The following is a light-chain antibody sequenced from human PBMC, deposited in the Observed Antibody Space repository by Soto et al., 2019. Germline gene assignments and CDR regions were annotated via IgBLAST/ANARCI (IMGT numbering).Light chain of an antibody. CDR1: SSDVGGYNY. V-gene: IGLV2-14*01. Sequence: QSALTQPASVSGSPGQSITISCTGTSSDVGGYNYVSWYQQHPGKAPKLMIYDVTNRPSGVSNRFSGSKSDNTASLTISGLQAEDEADYYCSSYTSSSTPYVFGTETKLTVL. J-gene: IGLJ1*01. CDR3: SSYTSSSTPYV. CDR2: DVT.